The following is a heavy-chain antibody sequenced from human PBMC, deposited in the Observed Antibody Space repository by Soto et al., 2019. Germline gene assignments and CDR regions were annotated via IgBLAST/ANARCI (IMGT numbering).Heavy chain of an antibody. CDR1: GGSISSYY. CDR3: ARHFSGWYYYGMDV. Sequence: SETLSLTCTVSGGSISSYYWSWIRQPPGKGLEWIGYIYYSGSTNYNPSLKSRVTISVDTSKNQFSLKLSSVTAADTAVYYCARHFSGWYYYGMDVWGQGTTVTVSS. D-gene: IGHD6-19*01. CDR2: IYYSGST. V-gene: IGHV4-59*08. J-gene: IGHJ6*02.